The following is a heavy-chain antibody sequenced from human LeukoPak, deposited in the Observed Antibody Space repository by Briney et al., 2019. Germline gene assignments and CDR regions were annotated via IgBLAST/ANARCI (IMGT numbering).Heavy chain of an antibody. J-gene: IGHJ3*01. CDR1: GYTFTSYD. D-gene: IGHD3-22*01. Sequence: GASVKVSCKASGYTFTSYDINWVRQATGQGLEWMGWVNPSSGNTDYAQNFQGRITMTRNTSISTAYMELISLRSEDTAVYYCARGGYDTSGPRAFDLWGQGTMVTVSS. V-gene: IGHV1-8*01. CDR2: VNPSSGNT. CDR3: ARGGYDTSGPRAFDL.